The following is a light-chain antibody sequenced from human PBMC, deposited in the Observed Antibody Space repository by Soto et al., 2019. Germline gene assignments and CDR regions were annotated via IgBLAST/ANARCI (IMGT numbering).Light chain of an antibody. CDR2: GVS. Sequence: DIHMTQSPSTLSASVVYRVTITCRASRTMNGCFACYQRQPGRAPRLRIYGVSIRGSGVPSRFSGSGSGTEFTLTITSLQPDDFATYYCQQSDNYPWTFGQGTKVDI. V-gene: IGKV1-5*01. J-gene: IGKJ1*01. CDR3: QQSDNYPWT. CDR1: RTMNGC.